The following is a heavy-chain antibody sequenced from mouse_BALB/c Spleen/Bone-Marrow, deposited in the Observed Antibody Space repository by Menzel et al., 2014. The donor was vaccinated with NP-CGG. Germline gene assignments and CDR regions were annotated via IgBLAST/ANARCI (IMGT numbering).Heavy chain of an antibody. V-gene: IGHV10-1*02. Sequence: EVQLVESGGGLVQPKGSLKLSCAASGFTFNTYAMNWVRQAPGKGLEWVARIRSKSNNYATYYADSVKDRFTISRDDSKSMLYLQMNNLKTEDTAMYYCVRHEGGYGYDAWFAYWGQGTLVTVSA. CDR3: VRHEGGYGYDAWFAY. D-gene: IGHD2-2*01. J-gene: IGHJ3*01. CDR1: GFTFNTYA. CDR2: IRSKSNNYAT.